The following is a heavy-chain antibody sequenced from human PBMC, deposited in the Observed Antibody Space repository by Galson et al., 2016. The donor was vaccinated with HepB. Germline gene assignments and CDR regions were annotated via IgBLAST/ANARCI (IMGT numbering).Heavy chain of an antibody. CDR2: INPKNDGA. J-gene: IGHJ4*02. D-gene: IGHD3-10*01. CDR1: GYTFTKYY. V-gene: IGHV1-2*06. Sequence: SVKVSCKASGYTFTKYYIHWVRQAPGQGLEWMGRINPKNDGATYSQRLQGRATMTTDTSINTASLYLQMNSLRAEDTALYYCATSYLFDYWGQGTLVTVSS. CDR3: ATSYLFDY.